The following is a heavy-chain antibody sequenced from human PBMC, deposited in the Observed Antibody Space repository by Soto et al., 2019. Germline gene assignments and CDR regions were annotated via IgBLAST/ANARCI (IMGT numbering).Heavy chain of an antibody. D-gene: IGHD3-16*01. CDR3: ARPQCTSTIHYVSVCPVDV. J-gene: IGHJ3*01. CDR2: ISSSGYPI. V-gene: IGHV3-48*03. CDR1: GFTFSSYE. Sequence: EVQLVESGGALVQPGGSLRLSCAASGFTFSSYEMNWVRQAPGRGLEWVSYISSSGYPIYYADSVKGRFTISRDNAKNSLYLQMNSLRAEDTAVYYCARPQCTSTIHYVSVCPVDVWGQGTMVTVSS.